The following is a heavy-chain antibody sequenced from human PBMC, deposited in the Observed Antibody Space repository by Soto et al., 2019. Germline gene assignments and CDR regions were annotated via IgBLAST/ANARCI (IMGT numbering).Heavy chain of an antibody. CDR2: ISSSSSTI. CDR3: ARHPERIAQIGWFDP. D-gene: IGHD6-13*01. J-gene: IGHJ5*02. Sequence: PVGSLRLSCAASGFTFSSYSMNWVRRAPGKGLEWVSYISSSSSTIYYADSVKGRFTISRDNAKNSLYLQMNSLRAEDTAVYYCARHPERIAQIGWFDPWGQGTLVTVSS. V-gene: IGHV3-48*01. CDR1: GFTFSSYS.